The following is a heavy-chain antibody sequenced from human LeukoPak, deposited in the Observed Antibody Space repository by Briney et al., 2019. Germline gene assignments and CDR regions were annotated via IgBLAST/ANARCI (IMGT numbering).Heavy chain of an antibody. CDR3: ARVNDFWSGGFDY. CDR2: INAGNGNT. Sequence: ASVKVSCKASGYTFTSYGISWVRQAPGQRLEWMGWINAGNGNTKYSQEFQGRVTITRDTSASTAYMELSSLRSEDMAVYYCARVNDFWSGGFDYWGQGTLVTVSS. J-gene: IGHJ4*02. CDR1: GYTFTSYG. D-gene: IGHD3-3*01. V-gene: IGHV1-3*03.